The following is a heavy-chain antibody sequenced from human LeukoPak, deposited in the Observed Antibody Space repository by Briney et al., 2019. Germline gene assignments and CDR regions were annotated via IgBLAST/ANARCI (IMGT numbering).Heavy chain of an antibody. CDR1: VGSIIRYY. Sequence: SETLSLTCTVSVGSIIRYYWSCIPQPPGKGLEWMAYIYYSGSTNYDPSLKSRVTISVDTYKNQFYLKLSSVTAADTAVYYCARDVNRGSYGRFDHWGQGTLVTVSS. CDR3: ARDVNRGSYGRFDH. V-gene: IGHV4-59*01. D-gene: IGHD1-26*01. J-gene: IGHJ5*02. CDR2: IYYSGST.